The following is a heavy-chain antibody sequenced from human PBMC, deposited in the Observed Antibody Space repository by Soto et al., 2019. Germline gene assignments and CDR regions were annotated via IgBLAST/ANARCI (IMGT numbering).Heavy chain of an antibody. V-gene: IGHV1-8*01. CDR2: MNPNTGNS. J-gene: IGHJ4*02. Sequence: PSLKVSCKASGCTFASYDIYWVRQATGQGLEWMGWMNPNTGNSGYAQKFQGRGTMTSDTSISTAHMELSSLRSEDTAVYYCARRAETNGWNGFGADKYYFDFWGQGTLVTVSS. CDR1: GCTFASYD. D-gene: IGHD1-1*01. CDR3: ARRAETNGWNGFGADKYYFDF.